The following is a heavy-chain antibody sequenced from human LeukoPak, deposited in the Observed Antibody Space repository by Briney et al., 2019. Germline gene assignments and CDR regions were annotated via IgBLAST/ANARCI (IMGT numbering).Heavy chain of an antibody. Sequence: ASVKVSCKASGYTFTGCYMHWVRQAPGQGLEWMGWINPNSGGTHYAQKFQGRVTMTRDTSISTAYMELSRLRSDDTAVYYCASRREVAAPADYFDYWGQGTLVSVSS. CDR3: ASRREVAAPADYFDY. D-gene: IGHD2-15*01. CDR1: GYTFTGCY. J-gene: IGHJ4*02. CDR2: INPNSGGT. V-gene: IGHV1-2*02.